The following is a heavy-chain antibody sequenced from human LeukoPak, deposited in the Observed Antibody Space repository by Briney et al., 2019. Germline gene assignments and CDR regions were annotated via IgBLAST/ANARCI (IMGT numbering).Heavy chain of an antibody. Sequence: PSETLSLTCSVSGGSISGHYWSWIRQPPGKGLEWIGYIYYSGRTNHNPSLKSRVTISVDTSKNQFSLKLSSVTAADTAVYYCARQKVVGDVYFDYWGQGTLVTVSS. CDR3: ARQKVVGDVYFDY. J-gene: IGHJ4*02. CDR2: IYYSGRT. V-gene: IGHV4-59*08. CDR1: GGSISGHY. D-gene: IGHD2-15*01.